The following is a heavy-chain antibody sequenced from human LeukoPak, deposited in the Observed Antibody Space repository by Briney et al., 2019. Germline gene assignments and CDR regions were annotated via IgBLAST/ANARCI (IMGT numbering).Heavy chain of an antibody. CDR1: GGSISSGGYY. V-gene: IGHV4-31*03. CDR3: AREGEVLGP. CDR2: IYYSGST. Sequence: PSETLSLTCTVSGGSISSGGYYWRWIRQHPGKGLEWIGYIYYSGSTYYNPSLKSRVTISVDTSKNRFSLKLSSVTAADTAVYYCAREGEVLGPWGQGTLVTVSS. D-gene: IGHD1-26*01. J-gene: IGHJ5*02.